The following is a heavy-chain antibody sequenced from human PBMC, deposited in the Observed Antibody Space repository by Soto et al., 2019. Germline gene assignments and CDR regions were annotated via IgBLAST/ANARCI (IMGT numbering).Heavy chain of an antibody. CDR2: ISAYNGNT. CDR1: GYTFASYG. J-gene: IGHJ5*02. Sequence: ASVKVSCKASGYTFASYGISWVRQAPGQGLEWMGWISAYNGNTNYAQKLQGRVTMTTDTSTSTAYMELRSLRSDDTAVYYCASSDRGPSNWFDPWGQGTLVTVSS. V-gene: IGHV1-18*04. CDR3: ASSDRGPSNWFDP. D-gene: IGHD3-10*01.